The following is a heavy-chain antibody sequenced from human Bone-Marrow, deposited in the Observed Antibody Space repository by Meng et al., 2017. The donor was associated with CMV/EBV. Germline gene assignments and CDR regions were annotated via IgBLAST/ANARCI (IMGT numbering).Heavy chain of an antibody. J-gene: IGHJ4*02. D-gene: IGHD3-22*01. CDR3: ARDHYYDSSGYASY. CDR1: GFTFDDYA. V-gene: IGHV3-9*03. Sequence: GGSLRLSCAASGFTFDDYAMHWVRQAPGKGLEWVSGISWNSGSIGYADSVKGRFTISRDNAKNSLYLQMNSLRAEDMAVYYCARDHYYDSSGYASYWGQGTLVTVSS. CDR2: ISWNSGSI.